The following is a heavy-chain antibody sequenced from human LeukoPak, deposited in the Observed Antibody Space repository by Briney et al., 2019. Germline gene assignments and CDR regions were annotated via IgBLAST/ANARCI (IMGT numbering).Heavy chain of an antibody. V-gene: IGHV4-31*01. CDR1: GGSISSGDYY. J-gene: IGHJ4*02. CDR3: ARVSGSSMIDF. D-gene: IGHD3-10*01. Sequence: PSETLSLTCTVSGGSISSGDYYWSWIRQHPEKGLEWIGYIYESGDTYYNPSLKSPVTISADTSKNQFSLKLSSVTAADTAVYYCARVSGSSMIDFWGQGTLVTVSS. CDR2: IYESGDT.